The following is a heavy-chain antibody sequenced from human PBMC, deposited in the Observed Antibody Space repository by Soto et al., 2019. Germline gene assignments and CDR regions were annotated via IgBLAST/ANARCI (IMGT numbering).Heavy chain of an antibody. CDR2: INPNSGGT. Sequence: GASVKVSCKASGYTFTGYYMHWVRQAPGQGLEWMGWINPNSGGTNYAQKFQGRVTMTRDTSISTAYMELSRLRSDDMAVYYCARDPSGDGYSWFDPWGQGTLVTVSS. D-gene: IGHD7-27*01. CDR1: GYTFTGYY. J-gene: IGHJ5*02. CDR3: ARDPSGDGYSWFDP. V-gene: IGHV1-2*02.